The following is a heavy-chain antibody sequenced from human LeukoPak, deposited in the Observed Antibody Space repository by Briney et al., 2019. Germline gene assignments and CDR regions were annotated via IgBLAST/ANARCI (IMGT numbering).Heavy chain of an antibody. CDR2: ISSGSGSVI. D-gene: IGHD3/OR15-3a*01. CDR1: GLTFSDYY. J-gene: IGHJ6*03. Sequence: GGSLRLSCAASGLTFSDYYMSWIRQTPGKGLEWISFISSGSGSVIYYADSVKGRFTISRDNAKNSLYLQMNSLRAEDTALYFCARWTQQLNYMDVWGKGTTVTISS. CDR3: ARWTQQLNYMDV. V-gene: IGHV3-11*01.